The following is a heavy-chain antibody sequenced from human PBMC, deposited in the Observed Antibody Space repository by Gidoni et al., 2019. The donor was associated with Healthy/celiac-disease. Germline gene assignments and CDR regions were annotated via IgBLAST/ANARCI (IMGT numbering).Heavy chain of an antibody. J-gene: IGHJ4*02. CDR2: IVVGSGNT. CDR1: GFTFTSSA. D-gene: IGHD1-26*01. V-gene: IGHV1-58*01. Sequence: QMQLVQSGPAVKKPGTSVKVSCKASGFTFTSSAVQWVRQARGQRLEWIGWIVVGSGNTNYAQKFQERGTITRDMSTSTAYMELSSLRSEDTAVYYGAADPVGATGGFDYWGQGTLVTVSS. CDR3: AADPVGATGGFDY.